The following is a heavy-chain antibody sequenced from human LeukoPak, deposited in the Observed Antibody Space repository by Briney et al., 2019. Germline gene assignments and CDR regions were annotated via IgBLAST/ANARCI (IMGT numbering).Heavy chain of an antibody. Sequence: SGPTLVNPTQTLTLTCTFSGFSLSTSGVGVGWIRQPPGKALEWLALIYWNDDKRYSPSLKSRLTITKDTSKNQVVLTMTNMDPVDTATYYCAHRGDYDSSGYYHYYFDYWGQGTLVTVSS. J-gene: IGHJ4*02. CDR1: GFSLSTSGVG. CDR3: AHRGDYDSSGYYHYYFDY. D-gene: IGHD3-22*01. CDR2: IYWNDDK. V-gene: IGHV2-5*01.